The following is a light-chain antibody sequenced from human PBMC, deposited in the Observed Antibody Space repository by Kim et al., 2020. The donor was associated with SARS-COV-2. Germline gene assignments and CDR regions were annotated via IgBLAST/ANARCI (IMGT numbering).Light chain of an antibody. Sequence: SSELTQDPAVSVALGQTVRITCQGDSLRSFYASWYQQRPGQAPLLVVYGRNNRPSGIPDRFSGSSSGNTASLTITGTQAEDEADYYCQSGDTTDNFFGGGTQLTVL. CDR2: GRN. CDR1: SLRSFY. CDR3: QSGDTTDNF. J-gene: IGLJ2*01. V-gene: IGLV3-19*01.